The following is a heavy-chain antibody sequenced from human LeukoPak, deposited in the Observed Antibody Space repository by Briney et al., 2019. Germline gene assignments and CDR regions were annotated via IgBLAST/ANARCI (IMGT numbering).Heavy chain of an antibody. V-gene: IGHV3-23*01. CDR2: ISGSGGST. CDR1: GFTFSSYA. D-gene: IGHD2-15*01. Sequence: QPGGSLRLSCAASGFTFSSYAMTRVRQAPGKGLEWVSGISGSGGSTYYADSVKGRFTISRNNSKNTLYLQMNSLGAEDTALYYCAKTGGGFIVVLVAAWGQGTLVTVSS. J-gene: IGHJ4*02. CDR3: AKTGGGFIVVLVAA.